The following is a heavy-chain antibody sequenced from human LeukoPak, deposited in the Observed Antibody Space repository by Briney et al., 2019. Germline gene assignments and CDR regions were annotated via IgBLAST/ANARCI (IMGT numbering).Heavy chain of an antibody. CDR1: GFTVSNYY. Sequence: GGSLRLSCAVSGFTVSNYYMSWVRQAPGKGLEWVSVMYTGGSTFYADSVRGRFTFSRDNSKNTLWLQMNSLRVDDTALYYCARGIGSSWLGESWGQGTLVTVSS. J-gene: IGHJ5*02. CDR3: ARGIGSSWLGES. CDR2: MYTGGST. D-gene: IGHD6-13*01. V-gene: IGHV3-66*01.